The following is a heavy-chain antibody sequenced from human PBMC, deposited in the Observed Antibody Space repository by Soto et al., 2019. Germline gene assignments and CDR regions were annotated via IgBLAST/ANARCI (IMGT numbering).Heavy chain of an antibody. D-gene: IGHD3-22*01. CDR1: GYSFTSYW. V-gene: IGHV5-51*01. CDR2: IYPGDSDT. Sequence: GESLKISCKGSGYSFTSYWIGWVRQMPGKGLEWMGIIYPGDSDTRYSPSFQGQVTISADKSISTAYLQWSSLKASDTAMYYCATSYYYDSSGYYSALGAFDIWGQGTMVTVSS. CDR3: ATSYYYDSSGYYSALGAFDI. J-gene: IGHJ3*02.